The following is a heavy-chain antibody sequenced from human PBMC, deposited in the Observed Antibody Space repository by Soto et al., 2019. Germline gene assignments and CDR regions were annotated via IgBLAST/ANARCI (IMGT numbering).Heavy chain of an antibody. J-gene: IGHJ4*02. Sequence: GGSLRLSCAASGFTFSSYTMHWVRQAPGKGLEWVALILHDGNNKYYADSVKGRFTIPRDNSKNTLYLQMNSLRTEDTAIYYCARDDEGGSYCDLGYWGQGTLVTVS. D-gene: IGHD3-10*01. CDR2: ILHDGNNK. CDR1: GFTFSSYT. V-gene: IGHV3-30-3*01. CDR3: ARDDEGGSYCDLGY.